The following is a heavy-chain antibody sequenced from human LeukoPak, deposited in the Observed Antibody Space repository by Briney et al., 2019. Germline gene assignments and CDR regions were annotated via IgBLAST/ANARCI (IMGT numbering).Heavy chain of an antibody. J-gene: IGHJ4*02. CDR1: GLTLHHYS. V-gene: IGHV3-43*01. CDR2: ISWDGGIT. Sequence: GGSLRLSCAASGLTLHHYSMHWVRQPAGKGLEWVSLISWDGGITYFADSVSGRFHISRDNGKNSLSLEMNSLRTEDTALYYCAKDSNTGGYSFGSWGQGTLVTVT. CDR3: AKDSNTGGYSFGS. D-gene: IGHD5-12*01.